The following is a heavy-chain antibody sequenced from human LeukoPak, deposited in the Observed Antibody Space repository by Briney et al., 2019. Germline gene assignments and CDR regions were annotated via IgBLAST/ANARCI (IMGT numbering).Heavy chain of an antibody. CDR1: GYTFTSYG. CDR2: ISPRSGST. CDR3: ARGEIYYYDRGARGDAVDI. Sequence: ASVKVSCKASGYTFTSYGISWVRQAPGQGLEWMGIISPRSGSTTYAQKLQGRVTMTRDTSTSTVYMELSSLRSEDTAVYYCARGEIYYYDRGARGDAVDIWGQGTMVTVSS. V-gene: IGHV1-46*04. J-gene: IGHJ3*02. D-gene: IGHD3-22*01.